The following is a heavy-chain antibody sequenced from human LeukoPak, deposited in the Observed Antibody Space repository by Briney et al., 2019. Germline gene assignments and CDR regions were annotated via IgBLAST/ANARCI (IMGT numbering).Heavy chain of an antibody. CDR3: ARAVITIFGVAEGMDV. V-gene: IGHV4-4*07. D-gene: IGHD3-3*01. Sequence: SETLSLTCTVSGSSISSYYWSWIRQPAGKGLEWIGRIYTSGSTNYNPSLKSRVTMSVDTSKNQFSLKLSSVTAADTAVYYCARAVITIFGVAEGMDVWGQGTTVTVSS. CDR2: IYTSGST. J-gene: IGHJ6*02. CDR1: GSSISSYY.